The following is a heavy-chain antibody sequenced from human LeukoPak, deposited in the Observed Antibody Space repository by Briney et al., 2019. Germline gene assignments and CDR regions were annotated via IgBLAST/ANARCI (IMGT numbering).Heavy chain of an antibody. J-gene: IGHJ6*02. Sequence: GGSLRLSCAASGFTFSSYWMSWVRQAPGKGLGWVANIKQDGSEKYYVDSVKGRFTISRDNAKNSLYLQMNSLRAEDTAVYYCAREGTPPSYGMDVWGQGTTVTVSS. V-gene: IGHV3-7*03. D-gene: IGHD2-15*01. CDR1: GFTFSSYW. CDR3: AREGTPPSYGMDV. CDR2: IKQDGSEK.